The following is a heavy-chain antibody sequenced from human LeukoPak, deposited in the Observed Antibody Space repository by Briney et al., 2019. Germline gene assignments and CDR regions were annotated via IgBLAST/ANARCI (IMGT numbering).Heavy chain of an antibody. V-gene: IGHV5-51*01. CDR3: ATSFLGELSSFDY. CDR2: IYPGDSDT. D-gene: IGHD3-16*02. J-gene: IGHJ4*02. CDR1: GYSFTSYW. Sequence: GESLKISCKGSGYSFTSYWIGWVRPMPGKGLEWMGIIYPGDSDTRYSPSFQGQVTISADKSISTAYLQWSSLKASDTAMYYCATSFLGELSSFDYWGQGTLVTVSS.